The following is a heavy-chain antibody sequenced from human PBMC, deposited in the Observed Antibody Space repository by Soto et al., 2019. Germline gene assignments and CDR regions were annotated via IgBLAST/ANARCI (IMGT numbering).Heavy chain of an antibody. CDR2: ISSSGSTI. D-gene: IGHD3-22*01. V-gene: IGHV3-11*01. J-gene: IGHJ3*02. Sequence: PGGSLRLSCAASGFTFSDYYMSWIRQAPGKGLEWVSYISSSGSTIYYADSVKGRFTISRDNAKNSLYLQMNSLRAEDTAVYYCARVYYYDSSGYPMGAFDIWGQGTMVTVSS. CDR3: ARVYYYDSSGYPMGAFDI. CDR1: GFTFSDYY.